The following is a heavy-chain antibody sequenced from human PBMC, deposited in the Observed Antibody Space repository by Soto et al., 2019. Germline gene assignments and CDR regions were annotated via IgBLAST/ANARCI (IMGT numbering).Heavy chain of an antibody. CDR2: IYYSGST. V-gene: IGHV4-31*03. D-gene: IGHD3-22*01. CDR3: ARGDSSGYYPTDFDY. J-gene: IGHJ4*02. Sequence: SETLSLTSPVSGCSVSSGSYYWSWIRQHPGKGLEWIGYIYYSGSTYYNPSLKSRVTISVDTSKNQFSLKLSSVTAADTAVYYCARGDSSGYYPTDFDYWGQGTLVTVSS. CDR1: GCSVSSGSYY.